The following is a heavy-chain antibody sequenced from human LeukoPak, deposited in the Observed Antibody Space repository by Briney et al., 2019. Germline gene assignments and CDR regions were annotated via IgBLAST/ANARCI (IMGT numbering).Heavy chain of an antibody. CDR3: ARWYSRGIDY. D-gene: IGHD6-19*01. CDR1: GYTFTGCY. J-gene: IGHJ4*02. CDR2: INPNSGGT. V-gene: IGHV1-2*02. Sequence: ASVKVSCKASGYTFTGCYMHWVRQAPGQGLEWMGWINPNSGGTNYAQKFQGRVAMTRDTSISTAYMELSRLRYDDTAVYYCARWYSRGIDYWGQGTLVTVSS.